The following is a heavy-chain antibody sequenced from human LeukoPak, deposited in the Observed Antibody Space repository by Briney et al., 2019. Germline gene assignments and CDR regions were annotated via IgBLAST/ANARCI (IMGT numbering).Heavy chain of an antibody. CDR2: ISAYNGNT. J-gene: IGHJ4*02. CDR3: ARDYYDRNTFNDY. D-gene: IGHD3-22*01. CDR1: VYIFTSYG. Sequence: GSSVKVSCKASVYIFTSYGISWVRQAPGQGREGMGWISAYNGNTNYAQKLQGRVTMTTDTSTSTAYMELRSLRSDDTAVYYCARDYYDRNTFNDYWGQGTLVTVSS. V-gene: IGHV1-18*01.